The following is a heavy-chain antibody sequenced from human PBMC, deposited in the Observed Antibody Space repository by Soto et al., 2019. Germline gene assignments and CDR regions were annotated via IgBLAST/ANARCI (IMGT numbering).Heavy chain of an antibody. D-gene: IGHD4-17*01. CDR1: GGSINNYY. Sequence: PSETLSLTCTVSGGSINNYYWTWIRQPPGRGLEWIAYIHFSGSTKYNPSLQSRATISVNTSKNRFSLKLNSVTAADTAVYYCARQTPGTYGGYLDSWGQGNLVT. J-gene: IGHJ4*02. CDR2: IHFSGST. V-gene: IGHV4-59*01. CDR3: ARQTPGTYGGYLDS.